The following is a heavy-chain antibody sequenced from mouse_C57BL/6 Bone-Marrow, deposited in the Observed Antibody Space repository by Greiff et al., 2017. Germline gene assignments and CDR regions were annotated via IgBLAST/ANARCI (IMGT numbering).Heavy chain of an antibody. CDR3: ARKATVVGEGFAY. D-gene: IGHD1-1*01. CDR2: IYPSSGST. CDR1: GYTFTSYW. V-gene: IGHV1-55*01. Sequence: QVQLQQPGAELVKPGASVKMSCKASGYTFTSYWITWVKQRPGQGLEWIGDIYPSSGSTNYNEKFKSKATLTVDTSSSTAYMQLSSLTSEDSAVYYCARKATVVGEGFAYWGQGTLVTVSA. J-gene: IGHJ3*01.